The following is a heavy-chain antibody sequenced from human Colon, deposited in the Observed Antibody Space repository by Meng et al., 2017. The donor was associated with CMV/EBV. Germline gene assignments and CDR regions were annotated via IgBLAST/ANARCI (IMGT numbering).Heavy chain of an antibody. CDR1: GFSFSRYE. D-gene: IGHD3-22*01. Sequence: GGSLRLSCAASGFSFSRYEMNWVRQAPGKGLEWVSSISSSDSYIYYADSVKGRFTISRDNAKNSLYLQMNSLRAEDTAVYYCVRDSSGYYYFDFWGQGTLVTVSS. CDR2: ISSSDSYI. V-gene: IGHV3-21*01. J-gene: IGHJ4*02. CDR3: VRDSSGYYYFDF.